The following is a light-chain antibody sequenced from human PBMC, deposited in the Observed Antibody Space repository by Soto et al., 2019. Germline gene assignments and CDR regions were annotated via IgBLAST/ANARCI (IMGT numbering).Light chain of an antibody. CDR2: EVS. CDR3: SSYTSSSTYV. V-gene: IGLV2-14*01. CDR1: SSDVGGYNY. Sequence: QSVLTQPASVSGSPGQSITISCTGTSSDVGGYNYVSWYQQHPGKAPKLMVYEVSNRPSGVSNRFSGSKSGNTASLTISGLQAEDEADYYCSSYTSSSTYVFGTGPKVTV. J-gene: IGLJ1*01.